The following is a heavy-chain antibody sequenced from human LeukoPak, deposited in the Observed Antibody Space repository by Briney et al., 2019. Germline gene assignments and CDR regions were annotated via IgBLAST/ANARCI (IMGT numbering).Heavy chain of an antibody. CDR3: AKDSGYSYTGWGPMDV. J-gene: IGHJ6*03. CDR1: GFTFDDYT. Sequence: PGGSLRLSCAASGFTFDDYTMHWVRQAPGKGLEWVSLISWDGGSTYYADSVKGRFTISRDNSKNSLYLQMNSLRTDDTALYHCAKDSGYSYTGWGPMDVWGKGTTVTVSS. D-gene: IGHD5-18*01. V-gene: IGHV3-43*01. CDR2: ISWDGGST.